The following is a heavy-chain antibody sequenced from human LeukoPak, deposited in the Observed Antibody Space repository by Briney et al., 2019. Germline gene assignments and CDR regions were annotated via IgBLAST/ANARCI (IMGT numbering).Heavy chain of an antibody. CDR3: AREKWTFDY. CDR1: GGSISSYY. CDR2: IYYSGST. D-gene: IGHD1-26*01. V-gene: IGHV4-59*01. Sequence: SETLSLTCTVSGGSISSYYWSWIRQPPGKGLEWIGYIYYSGSTNYDPSLKSRVTISVDTSKNQFSLKLSSVTAADTAVYYCAREKWTFDYWGQGTLVTVSS. J-gene: IGHJ4*02.